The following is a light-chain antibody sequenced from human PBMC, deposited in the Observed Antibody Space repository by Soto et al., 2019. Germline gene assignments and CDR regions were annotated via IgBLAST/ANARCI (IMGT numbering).Light chain of an antibody. CDR1: QSINNW. CDR2: KAS. Sequence: DIQMTQSPSTLSASVGDRVTITCRASQSINNWLAWYQQKPGKAPKLFIFKASTLESGVPSRFSGSGSGTEFTPSISSLQPDDFATYFCQQYESFPRTFGQGTKVEIK. J-gene: IGKJ1*01. V-gene: IGKV1-5*03. CDR3: QQYESFPRT.